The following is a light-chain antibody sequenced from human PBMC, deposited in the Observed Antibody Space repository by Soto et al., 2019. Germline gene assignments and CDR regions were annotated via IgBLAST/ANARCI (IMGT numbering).Light chain of an antibody. V-gene: IGKV3-15*01. J-gene: IGKJ4*01. CDR1: QSVSSN. CDR2: GAS. Sequence: EILVTQSPATLSVSPGERATLSCRASQSVSSNLAWYMQKPGQAPTLLIYGASTRATGIPARFSGSGSGTEFTLTISSLQSEDFVLYYCQQYDNWPLTFGGGTKVE. CDR3: QQYDNWPLT.